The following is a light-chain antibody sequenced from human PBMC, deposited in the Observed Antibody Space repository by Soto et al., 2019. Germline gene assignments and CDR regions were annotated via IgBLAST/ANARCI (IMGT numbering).Light chain of an antibody. V-gene: IGKV1-39*01. Sequence: DILMTQSPSSLSASAGDRVTITCRASQNVRTSLSWYQQKAGKAPKLLIYAASTWQLGVPSRFTGTGSGTEFTLTIRSLQPDDVATYYCQQSTTAPPFTFGLGTKVE. CDR1: QNVRTS. CDR3: QQSTTAPPFT. CDR2: AAS. J-gene: IGKJ2*01.